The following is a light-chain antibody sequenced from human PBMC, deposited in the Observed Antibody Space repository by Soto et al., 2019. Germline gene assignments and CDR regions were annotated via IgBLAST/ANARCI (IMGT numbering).Light chain of an antibody. Sequence: QSVLTQPPSLSAAPGQTVTISCSGGSSNIGNNYVSWYQQLPGTTPKLLIFDNNKRPSGIPDRFSGSKSGTSATLGIAGLQTGDAADYYCSTWDSGLRVCLFGGGTQLTVL. J-gene: IGLJ3*02. CDR1: SSNIGNNY. CDR2: DNN. V-gene: IGLV1-51*01. CDR3: STWDSGLRVCL.